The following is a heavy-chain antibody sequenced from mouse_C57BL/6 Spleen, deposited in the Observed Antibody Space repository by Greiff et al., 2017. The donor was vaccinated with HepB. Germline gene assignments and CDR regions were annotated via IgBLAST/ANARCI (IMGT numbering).Heavy chain of an antibody. D-gene: IGHD1-1*01. CDR3: ARSTVVAPPFAY. CDR2: IYPGDGDT. CDR1: GYAFSSYW. J-gene: IGHJ3*01. V-gene: IGHV1-80*01. Sequence: VQLQQSGAELVKPGASVKISCKASGYAFSSYWMNWVKQRPGKGLAWIGQIYPGDGDTNYNGKFKGKATLTADKSSSTAYMQLSSLTSEDSAVYFCARSTVVAPPFAYWGQGTLVTVSA.